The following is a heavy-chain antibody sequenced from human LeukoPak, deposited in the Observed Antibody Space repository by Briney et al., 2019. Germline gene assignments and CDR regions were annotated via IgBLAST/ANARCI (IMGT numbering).Heavy chain of an antibody. CDR1: GGSISGYY. D-gene: IGHD2-2*01. V-gene: IGHV4-59*01. CDR2: IYYSGST. Sequence: SETLSLTCTVSGGSISGYYWSWIRQPPGKGLEWIGYIYYSGSTNYNPSLKSRVTISVDTSKNQFSLKLSSVTAADTAVYYCAREYCSSTSCYVDYWGQGTLVTVSS. J-gene: IGHJ4*02. CDR3: AREYCSSTSCYVDY.